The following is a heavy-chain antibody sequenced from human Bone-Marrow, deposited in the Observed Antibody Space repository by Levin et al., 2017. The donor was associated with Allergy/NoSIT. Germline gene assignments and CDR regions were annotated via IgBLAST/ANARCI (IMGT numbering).Heavy chain of an antibody. V-gene: IGHV1-18*01. CDR2: ASGYSGNT. Sequence: GESLKISCKASGHTYSTYGVSWVRQARGQGLEWMGWASGYSGNTRYGDKFQGRVTVTAETSSGTFYLELRSLRSADTAVYYCATWSRPFYESERNDVFDVWGQGTVVTVSP. CDR3: ATWSRPFYESERNDVFDV. D-gene: IGHD2/OR15-2a*01. J-gene: IGHJ3*01. CDR1: GHTYSTYG.